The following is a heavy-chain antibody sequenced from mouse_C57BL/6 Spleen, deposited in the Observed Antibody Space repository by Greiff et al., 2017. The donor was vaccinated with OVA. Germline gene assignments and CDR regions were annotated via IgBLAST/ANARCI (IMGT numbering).Heavy chain of an antibody. J-gene: IGHJ3*01. CDR2: ISAGGSYT. V-gene: IGHV5-4*03. CDR3: AITSYYSNGAWFAY. Sequence: EVKLVESGGGLVKPGGSLKLSCAASGFTFSSYAMSWVRQTPEQRLEWVATISAGGSYTYYTDHVKGRFILSRDNSKNNLYLQMSHLKSEDTAMYDCAITSYYSNGAWFAYWGQGTLVTVSA. D-gene: IGHD2-5*01. CDR1: GFTFSSYA.